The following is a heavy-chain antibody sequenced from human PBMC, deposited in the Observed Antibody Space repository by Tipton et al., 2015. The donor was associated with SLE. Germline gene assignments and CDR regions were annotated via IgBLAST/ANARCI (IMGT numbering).Heavy chain of an antibody. CDR2: IYYSGST. CDR1: GGSISSHY. CDR3: VQGQLVGIAVATDAFDI. D-gene: IGHD6-19*01. V-gene: IGHV4-59*08. Sequence: LRLSCTVSGGSISSHYWSWIRQPPGKGLEWIGYIYYSGSTNYNPSLKSRVTISVDTSKNQFSLKLSSVTAADTAVYYCVQGQLVGIAVATDAFDIWGQGTLVTVSS. J-gene: IGHJ4*02.